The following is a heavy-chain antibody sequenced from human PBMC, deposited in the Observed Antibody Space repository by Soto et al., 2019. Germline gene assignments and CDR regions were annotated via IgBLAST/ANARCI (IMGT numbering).Heavy chain of an antibody. CDR2: IIPILRPA. D-gene: IGHD2-15*01. CDR3: ARDPNQVVIQVGANYHYYAMDV. Sequence: QVQLVQSGAEVRRPGSSVKVSCKASGGTFSSYALHWVRQAPGQGLEWMGGIIPILRPAKYAQKFQGRFTITADESTSTAYMELSGLRSEDTAVYYCARDPNQVVIQVGANYHYYAMDVWGQGTTVTVSS. J-gene: IGHJ6*02. V-gene: IGHV1-69*12. CDR1: GGTFSSYA.